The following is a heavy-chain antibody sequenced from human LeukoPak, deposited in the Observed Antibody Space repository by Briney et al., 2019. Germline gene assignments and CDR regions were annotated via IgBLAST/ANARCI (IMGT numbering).Heavy chain of an antibody. CDR1: GYTFTAYY. V-gene: IGHV1-2*02. CDR3: ARDLNCGGDCYQFDY. Sequence: ASVKVSCKASGYTFTAYYMHWVRQAPGQGLEWMGWINPNSGGTNYAQKFQGRVTMTRDTSISTAYMELSRLRSDDTAVYYCARDLNCGGDCYQFDYWGQGTLVTVSS. J-gene: IGHJ4*02. CDR2: INPNSGGT. D-gene: IGHD2-21*02.